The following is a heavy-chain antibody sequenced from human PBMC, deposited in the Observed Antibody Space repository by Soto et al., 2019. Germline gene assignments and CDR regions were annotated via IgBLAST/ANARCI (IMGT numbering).Heavy chain of an antibody. CDR3: AREQWLLS. J-gene: IGHJ5*02. Sequence: PGGSLRLSCAASGFTFSSYVMSWVRQAPGKGLEWVSAINNSGGSRYYADPVKGRFTISRDNSKNTLYLQMNSLRAEDTAVYYCAREQWLLSWGQGTLVTVSS. D-gene: IGHD5-12*01. V-gene: IGHV3-23*01. CDR1: GFTFSSYV. CDR2: INNSGGSR.